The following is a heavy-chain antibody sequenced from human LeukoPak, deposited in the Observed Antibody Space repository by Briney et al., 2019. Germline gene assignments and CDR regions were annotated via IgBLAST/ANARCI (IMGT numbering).Heavy chain of an antibody. CDR1: GFTFSNAW. V-gene: IGHV3-15*01. Sequence: PGGSLRLSCAAPGFTFSNAWMSWVRQAPGKGLEWVGRIKSKTDGGTTDYAAPVKGRFTISRDDSKNTLYLQMNSLKTEDTAVYYCTTSTGPLYAYDSSGYLTHSFDYWGQGTLVTVSS. CDR3: TTSTGPLYAYDSSGYLTHSFDY. J-gene: IGHJ4*02. CDR2: IKSKTDGGTT. D-gene: IGHD3-22*01.